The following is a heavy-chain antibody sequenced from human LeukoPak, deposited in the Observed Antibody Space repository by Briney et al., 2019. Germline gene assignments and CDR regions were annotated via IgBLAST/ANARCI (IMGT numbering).Heavy chain of an antibody. CDR2: IYYSGST. Sequence: SQTLSLTCTVSGGSISNGGYYWSWIRQHPGKGLEWIGYIYYSGSTYYNPSLKSRVTISVDTSKNQFSLKLSSVTAADTAVYYCARAPPTDYGDPGWFDPWGQGTLVTVS. CDR3: ARAPPTDYGDPGWFDP. V-gene: IGHV4-31*03. CDR1: GGSISNGGYY. D-gene: IGHD4-17*01. J-gene: IGHJ5*02.